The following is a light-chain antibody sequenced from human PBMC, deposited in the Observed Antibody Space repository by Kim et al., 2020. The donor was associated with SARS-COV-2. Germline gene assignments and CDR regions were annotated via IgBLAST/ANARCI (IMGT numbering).Light chain of an antibody. CDR1: SSDVGAYNY. V-gene: IGLV2-11*01. Sequence: QSALTQPRSVSGSPGQSVTISCTGTSSDVGAYNYVSWYQQHPGKAPKHIIYDVIKRPSGVPDRFSGYKSGNTASLTISGLQAEDEADYYCCSYAGQYTYVKFGGGTQLTVL. CDR3: CSYAGQYTYVK. CDR2: DVI. J-gene: IGLJ2*01.